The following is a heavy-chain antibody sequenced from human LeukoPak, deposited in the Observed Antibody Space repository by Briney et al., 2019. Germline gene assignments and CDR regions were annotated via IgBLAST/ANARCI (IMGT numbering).Heavy chain of an antibody. J-gene: IGHJ4*02. CDR2: IYSGGST. V-gene: IGHV3-53*01. CDR3: ARATAAGNWFDY. D-gene: IGHD6-13*01. Sequence: GGSLRLSCAASGFTVSSNYMSWVRQAPGKGLEWVSVIYSGGSTYYADSVKGRFTISRDNSKNTLYLQMNSLRAEDTALYYCARATAAGNWFDYWGQGTLVTVSS. CDR1: GFTVSSNY.